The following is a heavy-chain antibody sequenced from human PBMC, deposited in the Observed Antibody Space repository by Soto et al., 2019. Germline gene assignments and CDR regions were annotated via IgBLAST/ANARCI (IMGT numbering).Heavy chain of an antibody. CDR3: AREGSSDWAPLYYFDY. D-gene: IGHD6-19*01. Sequence: QVQLQQWGAGLLKPSETLSLTCAVYGGSFSGYYWSWIRQPPGKGLEWIGEINHSGSTNYNPSLKSRVTISVDTSKNQFSLKLSSGTAADTAVYYCAREGSSDWAPLYYFDYWGQGTLVTVSS. V-gene: IGHV4-34*01. CDR1: GGSFSGYY. J-gene: IGHJ4*02. CDR2: INHSGST.